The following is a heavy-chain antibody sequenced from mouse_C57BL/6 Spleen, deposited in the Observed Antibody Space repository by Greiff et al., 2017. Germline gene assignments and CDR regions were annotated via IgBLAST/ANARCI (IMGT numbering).Heavy chain of an antibody. V-gene: IGHV1-50*01. CDR2: IDPSDSYT. J-gene: IGHJ2*01. D-gene: IGHD3-2*02. CDR1: GYTFTSYW. CDR3: ARGGAAQATGY. Sequence: VQLQQSGAELVKPGASVKLSCKASGYTFTSYWMQWVKQRPGQGLEWIGEIDPSDSYTNYNQKFKGKATLTVDTSSSTAYMQLSSLTSEDSAVYYCARGGAAQATGYWGQGTTLTVSS.